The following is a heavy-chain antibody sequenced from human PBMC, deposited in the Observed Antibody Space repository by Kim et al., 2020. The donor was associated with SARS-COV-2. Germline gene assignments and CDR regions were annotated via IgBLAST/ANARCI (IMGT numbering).Heavy chain of an antibody. CDR3: TRDVLDSGGALFGY. CDR1: GFTFGDYA. V-gene: IGHV3-49*03. Sequence: GGSLRLSCTASGFTFGDYAMSWFRQAPGKGLAWVGFIRSKAYGGTTAYAAYVKGRFTIPRDDSKSIAYLQMHRLKTEDTAVYYCTRDVLDSGGALFGYWGQATLVTVSS. D-gene: IGHD1-26*01. J-gene: IGHJ4*02. CDR2: IRSKAYGGTT.